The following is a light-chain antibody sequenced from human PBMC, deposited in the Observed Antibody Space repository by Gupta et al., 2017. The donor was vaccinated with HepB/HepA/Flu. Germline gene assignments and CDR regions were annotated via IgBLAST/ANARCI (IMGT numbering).Light chain of an antibody. Sequence: DIQMTQSPSSVAASVGDRVTITCRASQGISNWLAWFQQKPGKAPNLLIYRASTLHTGVPSRFSGGRSGTDFTLTINLLQPEDSATYYCQQTNRFPFTFGQGTRLEI. J-gene: IGKJ5*01. CDR1: QGISNW. CDR2: RAS. V-gene: IGKV1-12*02. CDR3: QQTNRFPFT.